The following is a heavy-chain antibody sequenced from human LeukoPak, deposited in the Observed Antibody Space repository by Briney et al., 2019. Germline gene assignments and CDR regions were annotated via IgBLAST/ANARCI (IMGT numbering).Heavy chain of an antibody. D-gene: IGHD3-10*01. Sequence: AGGSLRLSCVAPVVTFIGSAMHWVRQASGKGLEWVGRIRSKANSYATAYAASVKGRFTISRDDSKNTAYLQMNSLKTEDTAVYYCRASHGSGSYPDYWGQGTLVTVSS. CDR2: IRSKANSYAT. V-gene: IGHV3-73*01. CDR3: RASHGSGSYPDY. J-gene: IGHJ4*02. CDR1: VVTFIGSA.